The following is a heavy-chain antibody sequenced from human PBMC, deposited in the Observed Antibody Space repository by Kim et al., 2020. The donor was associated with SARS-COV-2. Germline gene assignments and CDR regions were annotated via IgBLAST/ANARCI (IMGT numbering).Heavy chain of an antibody. V-gene: IGHV3-30*04. J-gene: IGHJ6*02. CDR2: ISYDGSNK. D-gene: IGHD6-13*01. CDR3: ARDGYSSSWYAGGMDV. CDR1: GFTFSSYA. Sequence: GGSLRLSCAASGFTFSSYAMHWVRQAPGKGLEWVAVISYDGSNKYYADSVKGRFTISRDNSKNTLYLQMNSLRAEDTAVYYCARDGYSSSWYAGGMDVWGQGTTVTVSS.